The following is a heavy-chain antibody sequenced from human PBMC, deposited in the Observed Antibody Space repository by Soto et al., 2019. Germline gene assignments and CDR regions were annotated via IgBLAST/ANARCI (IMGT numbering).Heavy chain of an antibody. D-gene: IGHD4-17*01. Sequence: PGGSLSHSCAASGYTVSSNYMSWVRQAPGKGLAWVSVIDSGGSTYYADSVKSRFTISRDNSKNTLYLQMNSLRAEDTAVYYCARTPPSDSGDYVAYWGQGTLVTVSS. CDR3: ARTPPSDSGDYVAY. CDR1: GYTVSSNY. V-gene: IGHV3-53*01. J-gene: IGHJ4*02. CDR2: IDSGGST.